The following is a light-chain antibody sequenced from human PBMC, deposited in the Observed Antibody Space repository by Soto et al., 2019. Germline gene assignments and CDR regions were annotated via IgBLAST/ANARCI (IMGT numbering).Light chain of an antibody. V-gene: IGKV3-11*01. CDR3: QQRSNWPPIT. Sequence: IVLTQSAATLSLSPGERATLSCRASQSVSRYLAWYQQKPGQAPRLLIYDASNRATGIPARFSGSGSGTDFTLTISSLEPEDFAVYYCQQRSNWPPITFGQGTRLEIK. J-gene: IGKJ5*01. CDR1: QSVSRY. CDR2: DAS.